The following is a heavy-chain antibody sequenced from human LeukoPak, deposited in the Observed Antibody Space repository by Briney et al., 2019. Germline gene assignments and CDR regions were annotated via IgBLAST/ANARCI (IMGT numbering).Heavy chain of an antibody. Sequence: SQTLSPTCTVSSGSISSGDYYWSWIRQHPGKGLEWIGYINFSGSTYYNPSLKSRVTISVDTSKNLFSLRLSSVTAADTAVYYCARDKGGSRTFDYWGQGTLVTVSS. D-gene: IGHD6-13*01. V-gene: IGHV4-31*03. CDR2: INFSGST. CDR3: ARDKGGSRTFDY. J-gene: IGHJ4*02. CDR1: SGSISSGDYY.